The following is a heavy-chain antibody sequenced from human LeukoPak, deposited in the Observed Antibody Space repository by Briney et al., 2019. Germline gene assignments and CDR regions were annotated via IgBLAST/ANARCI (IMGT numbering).Heavy chain of an antibody. D-gene: IGHD3-22*01. V-gene: IGHV4-30-2*01. CDR2: IYHSGST. CDR1: GGSISSGGYS. J-gene: IGHJ5*02. Sequence: SETLSLTCTVSGGSISSGGYSWSWIRQPPGKGLEWIGYIYHSGSTYYNPSLKSRVTISVDRSKNQFSLKLSSVTAADTAVYYCAREGNYYDSSGSYNWFDPWGQGTLVTVSS. CDR3: AREGNYYDSSGSYNWFDP.